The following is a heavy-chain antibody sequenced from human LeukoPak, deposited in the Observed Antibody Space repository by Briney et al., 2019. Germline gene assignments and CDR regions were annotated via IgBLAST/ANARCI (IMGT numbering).Heavy chain of an antibody. CDR1: GFAFNTYA. CDR2: IWHDGSHK. V-gene: IGHV3-33*06. D-gene: IGHD5-12*01. J-gene: IGHJ3*02. CDR3: ANLESGDDVFDI. Sequence: GGSLRLSCAASGFAFNTYAMHWVRQAPGQGLEWVALIWHDGSHKFYSNSVRGQFTISRDNSKNTVSLQMNNLRPEDTAVYYCANLESGDDVFDIWGQGTMVTVSS.